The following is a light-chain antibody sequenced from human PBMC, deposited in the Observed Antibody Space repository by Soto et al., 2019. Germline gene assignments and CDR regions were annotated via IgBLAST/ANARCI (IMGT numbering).Light chain of an antibody. V-gene: IGKV3-20*01. Sequence: EIVLTQSPGTLSLSPGERATLSCRVSQSVSSSYLAWYQQKPGQAPRLLIYGASSRATGIPDRFSGSGSGTDFTLTISRLEPEDFAVYYCQQYGSSFPWTFGQGTKVEIK. J-gene: IGKJ1*01. CDR3: QQYGSSFPWT. CDR2: GAS. CDR1: QSVSSSY.